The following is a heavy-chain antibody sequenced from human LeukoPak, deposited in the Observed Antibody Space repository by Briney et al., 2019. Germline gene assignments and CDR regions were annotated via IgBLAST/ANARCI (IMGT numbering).Heavy chain of an antibody. CDR2: IYHSGST. Sequence: SETLSLTCTVSGYSISSGYYWGWIRQPPGKGLEWIGSIYHSGSTYYNPSLKSRVTMSVDTSKNQFSLKLSSVTAADTAVYYCARERYCSSTSCYIEYFQHWGQGTLVTVSS. V-gene: IGHV4-38-2*02. J-gene: IGHJ1*01. D-gene: IGHD2-2*02. CDR3: ARERYCSSTSCYIEYFQH. CDR1: GYSISSGYY.